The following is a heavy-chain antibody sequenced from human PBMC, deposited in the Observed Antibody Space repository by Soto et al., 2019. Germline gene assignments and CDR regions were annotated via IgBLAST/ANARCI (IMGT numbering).Heavy chain of an antibody. CDR3: VGGGLFYFDY. V-gene: IGHV3-48*03. D-gene: IGHD2-15*01. CDR2: IIGSGTIT. CDR1: GLPFSTFE. Sequence: GGSLRLSCAASGLPFSTFEMNWVRQAPGKGLEWVSYIIGSGTITYYADSVKGRFTISRDNAKNSLYLQMNSLRAEDTAVYYCVGGGLFYFDYWGQGRLVTVSS. J-gene: IGHJ4*02.